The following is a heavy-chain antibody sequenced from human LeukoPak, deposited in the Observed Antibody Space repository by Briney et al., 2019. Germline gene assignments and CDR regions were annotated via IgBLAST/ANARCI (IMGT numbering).Heavy chain of an antibody. CDR1: GGTFSSYA. CDR2: IIPIFGTA. Sequence: SVKVSCKASGGTFSSYAISWVRQAPGQGLEWMGGIIPIFGTANYAQKFQGRVTITADESTSTAYMELSSLRSEDTAVYYCARARRDQYSRSWYNWFDPWGQGTLVTVSS. V-gene: IGHV1-69*13. D-gene: IGHD6-13*01. J-gene: IGHJ5*02. CDR3: ARARRDQYSRSWYNWFDP.